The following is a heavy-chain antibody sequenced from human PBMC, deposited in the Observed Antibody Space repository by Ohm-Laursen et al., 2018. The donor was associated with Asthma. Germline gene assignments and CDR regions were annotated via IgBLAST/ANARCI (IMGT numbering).Heavy chain of an antibody. J-gene: IGHJ6*02. D-gene: IGHD3-22*01. V-gene: IGHV1-69*01. CDR1: GGTFSSYA. CDR2: IIPILRTA. Sequence: GSSVKVSCKASGGTFSSYAISWVRQAPGQGLEWMGGIIPILRTANYAQNFRGRVTITADESTSTAYMDLSSLRSEDTAVYYCARGRYDSSDYDLYGLDVWGQGTTVTVSS. CDR3: ARGRYDSSDYDLYGLDV.